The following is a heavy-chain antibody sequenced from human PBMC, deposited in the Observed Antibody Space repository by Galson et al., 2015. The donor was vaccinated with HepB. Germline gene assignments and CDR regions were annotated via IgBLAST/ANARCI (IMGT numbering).Heavy chain of an antibody. V-gene: IGHV3-48*02. CDR3: ARGVVAATRGWYFDL. CDR2: ISSSSSTI. D-gene: IGHD2-15*01. J-gene: IGHJ2*01. Sequence: SLRLSCAASGFTFSSYSMNWVRQAPGKGLEWVSYISSSSSTIYYADSVKGRFTISRDNAKNSLYLQMNSLRDEDTAVYYCARGVVAATRGWYFDLWGRGTLVTVSS. CDR1: GFTFSSYS.